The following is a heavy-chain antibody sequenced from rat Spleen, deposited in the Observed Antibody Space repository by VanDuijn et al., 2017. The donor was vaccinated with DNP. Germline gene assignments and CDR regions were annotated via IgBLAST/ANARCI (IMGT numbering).Heavy chain of an antibody. D-gene: IGHD1-10*01. CDR3: ATEDNNYFDY. V-gene: IGHV5-25*01. Sequence: EVQLVESGGGLVQPGRSMKLSCAASGFTFSNSDMAWVRQAPTKGLEWVASISTSGGSTYYRDSVKGRFTISRDNAKSTLYLQMDSLRSEDTATYYCATEDNNYFDYWGQGVMVTVSS. J-gene: IGHJ2*01. CDR2: ISTSGGST. CDR1: GFTFSNSD.